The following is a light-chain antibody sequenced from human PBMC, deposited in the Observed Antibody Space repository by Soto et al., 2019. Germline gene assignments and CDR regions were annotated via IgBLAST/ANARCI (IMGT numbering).Light chain of an antibody. V-gene: IGLV2-14*01. J-gene: IGLJ3*02. CDR3: SSYTTSSTQV. Sequence: QSALTQPASVSGSPGQSITISCTGTSSDIGTYNYVSWYQQHPGKVPKLMIYEVSNRPSGVSNRFSGSTSGNTASLAISGLQAEDEADYYCSSYTTSSTQVFGGGTKVTVL. CDR2: EVS. CDR1: SSDIGTYNY.